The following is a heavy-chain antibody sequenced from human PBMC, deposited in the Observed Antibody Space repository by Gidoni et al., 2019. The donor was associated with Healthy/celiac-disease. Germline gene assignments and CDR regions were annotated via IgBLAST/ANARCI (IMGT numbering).Heavy chain of an antibody. CDR3: ARGSVGWPLDY. V-gene: IGHV1-18*01. J-gene: IGHJ4*02. CDR1: GYNFTSYG. CDR2: ISVYNDKT. Sequence: QVHLVQSGAEVQKPGASVKVSCKASGYNFTSYGIDWVRQAPGQGLEWMGWISVYNDKTNYEQKFQGRVTMTTDTSTTTAYMDLRSLRSDDTAVYYCARGSVGWPLDYWGQGTLVTVSS. D-gene: IGHD6-19*01.